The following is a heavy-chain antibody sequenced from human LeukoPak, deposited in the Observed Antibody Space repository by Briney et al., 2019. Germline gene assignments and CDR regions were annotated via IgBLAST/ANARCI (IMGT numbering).Heavy chain of an antibody. CDR3: ARAEWEPLFDY. J-gene: IGHJ4*02. V-gene: IGHV3-72*01. D-gene: IGHD1-26*01. CDR2: TRNKANSYTT. Sequence: GGSLRLSCAVSGLTFSEHSMDWVRQAPGKGLEWVGRTRNKANSYTTESAASVKGRFTISRDDSKNSLYLQMNSLRTEDTAVYYCARAEWEPLFDYWGQGTLVTVSS. CDR1: GLTFSEHS.